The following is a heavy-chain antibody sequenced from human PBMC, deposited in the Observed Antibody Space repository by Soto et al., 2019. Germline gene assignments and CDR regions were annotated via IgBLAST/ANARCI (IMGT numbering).Heavy chain of an antibody. CDR3: ASNPSRGGYGMDV. J-gene: IGHJ6*02. CDR1: GGTFSSYA. CDR2: IIPIFGTA. Sequence: GASVKVSCKASGGTFSSYAISWVRQAPGQGPEWMGGIIPIFGTANYAQKFQGRVTITADESTSTAYMELSSLRSEDTAVYYCASNPSRGGYGMDVWGQGTTVTVSS. D-gene: IGHD2-15*01. V-gene: IGHV1-69*13.